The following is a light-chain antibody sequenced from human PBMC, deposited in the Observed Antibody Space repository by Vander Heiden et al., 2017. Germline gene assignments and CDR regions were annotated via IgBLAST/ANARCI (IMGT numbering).Light chain of an antibody. V-gene: IGKV1-39*01. J-gene: IGKJ1*01. CDR3: QQTYRDSPWT. CDR1: QNIDNS. Sequence: DTQMIQSPSSLSASVGDRVTITCRASQNIDNSLSWFQKKPGTSPKRLIYAASSLHNGVPSRFSGTGSGTDFSLTISNLHPEDFATYYCQQTYRDSPWTFGQGTKVETK. CDR2: AAS.